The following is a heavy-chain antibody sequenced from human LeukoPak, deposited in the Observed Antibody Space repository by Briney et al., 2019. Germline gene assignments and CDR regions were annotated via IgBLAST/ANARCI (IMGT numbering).Heavy chain of an antibody. Sequence: SETLSLTCAVYGGSFSGYYWSWIRQPPGKGLEWIGEINHSGSTNYNPSLKSRVTISVDTSKNQFSLKLSSVTAADTAVYYCARGKVVRGVIVNYYYYYMDVWGKGTTVTVSS. CDR2: INHSGST. J-gene: IGHJ6*03. V-gene: IGHV4-34*01. CDR3: ARGKVVRGVIVNYYYYYMDV. D-gene: IGHD3-10*01. CDR1: GGSFSGYY.